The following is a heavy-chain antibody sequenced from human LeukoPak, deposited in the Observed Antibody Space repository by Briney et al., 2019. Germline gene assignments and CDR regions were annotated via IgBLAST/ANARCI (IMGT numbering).Heavy chain of an antibody. J-gene: IGHJ6*02. CDR2: ISSTDSRI. CDR1: GFTFSDYY. D-gene: IGHD4-17*01. V-gene: IGHV3-11*01. CDR3: ARDYGDYVLYYYGMDV. Sequence: GGSLRLSCAASGFTFSDYYMNWIRQAPGKGLEWVSSISSTDSRIYYADSVQGRFTISRDNAKNSLYLQMNSLRDEDTAVYYCARDYGDYVLYYYGMDVWGQGPRSPSP.